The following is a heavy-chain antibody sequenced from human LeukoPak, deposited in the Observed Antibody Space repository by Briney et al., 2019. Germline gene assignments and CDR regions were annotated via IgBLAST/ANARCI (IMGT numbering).Heavy chain of an antibody. CDR3: STDAGYSSRWYNY. CDR2: IKSKTDGGTT. J-gene: IGHJ4*02. CDR1: GFTFSNAW. Sequence: GGSLRLSCAASGFTFSNAWMSWVRQAPGKGLEWVGRIKSKTDGGTTGYAAPVKGRFTISRDDSKNTLYLQMNSLKTEDTAVYYCSTDAGYSSRWYNYWGQGILVTVSS. V-gene: IGHV3-15*01. D-gene: IGHD6-13*01.